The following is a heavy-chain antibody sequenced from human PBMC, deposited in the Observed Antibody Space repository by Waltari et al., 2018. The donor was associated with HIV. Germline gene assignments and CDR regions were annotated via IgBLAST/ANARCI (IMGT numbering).Heavy chain of an antibody. Sequence: EVQLLESGGRLVQPGESLRLSCAASGFTFSTRAMSWIRQAPGKGLEWVSSITSSSSNTYYADSVKGWFTISRDNSKNTLFLQMNSLRAEDTAIYYCARDNSGTYYGQGTLVTVSS. CDR2: ITSSSSNT. V-gene: IGHV3-23*01. D-gene: IGHD1-26*01. CDR3: ARDNSGTY. J-gene: IGHJ4*02. CDR1: GFTFSTRA.